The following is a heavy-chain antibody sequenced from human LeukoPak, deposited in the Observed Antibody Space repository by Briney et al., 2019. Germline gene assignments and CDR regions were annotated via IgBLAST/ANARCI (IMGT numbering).Heavy chain of an antibody. Sequence: GGSLRLSCAASGFTVSSNYMSWVRQAPGKGLEGVSLIYSGGSTYYADSAKGRFTISRDNSKNTLYLQMNSLRAEDTAVYYCARFYGGNSEYFQHWAQGTLVTVSS. J-gene: IGHJ1*01. CDR1: GFTVSSNY. D-gene: IGHD4-23*01. CDR2: IYSGGST. CDR3: ARFYGGNSEYFQH. V-gene: IGHV3-66*02.